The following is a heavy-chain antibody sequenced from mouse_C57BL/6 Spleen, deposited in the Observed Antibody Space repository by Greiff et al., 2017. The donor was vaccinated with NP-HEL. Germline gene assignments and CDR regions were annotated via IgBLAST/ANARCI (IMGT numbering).Heavy chain of an antibody. D-gene: IGHD1-1*01. CDR1: GYAFSSYW. CDR3: ARSDYGSSSCAY. CDR2: IYPGDGDT. Sequence: VQLQQSGAELVKPGASVKISCKASGYAFSSYWMNWVKQRPGKGLEWIGQIYPGDGDTNYNGKFKGKATLTADKSSSTAYMQLSSLTSEDSAVYFCARSDYGSSSCAYWGQGTLVTVSA. V-gene: IGHV1-80*01. J-gene: IGHJ3*01.